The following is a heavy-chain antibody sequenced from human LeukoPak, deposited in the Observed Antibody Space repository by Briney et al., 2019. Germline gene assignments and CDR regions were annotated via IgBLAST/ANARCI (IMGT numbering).Heavy chain of an antibody. J-gene: IGHJ2*01. CDR2: ISSSSSYI. CDR3: AKDRTVGASYWYFDL. D-gene: IGHD1-26*01. Sequence: GGSLRLSCAASGFTFSSYSMNWVRQAPGKGLEWVSSISSSSSYIYYADSVKGRFTISRDNAKNSLYLQMNSLRAEDTAIYYCAKDRTVGASYWYFDLWGRGTLVTVSS. V-gene: IGHV3-21*04. CDR1: GFTFSSYS.